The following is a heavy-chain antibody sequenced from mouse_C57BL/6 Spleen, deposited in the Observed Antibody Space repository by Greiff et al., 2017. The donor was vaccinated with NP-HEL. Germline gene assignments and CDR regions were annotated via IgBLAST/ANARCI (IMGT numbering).Heavy chain of an antibody. V-gene: IGHV5-15*01. Sequence: EVMLVESGGGLVQPGGSLKLSCAASGFTFSDYGMAWVRQAPRKGPEWVAFISNLAYSIYYADTVTGRFTISRENAKNTLYLEMGSLVSGDTPMYYCATHNGDYFDFWRQGTTLTVPS. J-gene: IGHJ2*01. CDR1: GFTFSDYG. CDR2: ISNLAYSI. CDR3: ATHNGDYFDF.